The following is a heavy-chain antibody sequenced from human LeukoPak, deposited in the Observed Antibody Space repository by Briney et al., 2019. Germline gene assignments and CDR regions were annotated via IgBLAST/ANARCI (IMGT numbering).Heavy chain of an antibody. V-gene: IGHV3-9*01. D-gene: IGHD6-19*01. Sequence: SLRLSCAASGFTFDDYAMHWVGQAPGKGLEWVSGISWNSGSIGYADSVKGRFTISRDNAKNSLYLQMNSLRAEDTALYYCAKDMRGWYGDDAFDIWGQGTMVTVSS. J-gene: IGHJ3*02. CDR3: AKDMRGWYGDDAFDI. CDR2: ISWNSGSI. CDR1: GFTFDDYA.